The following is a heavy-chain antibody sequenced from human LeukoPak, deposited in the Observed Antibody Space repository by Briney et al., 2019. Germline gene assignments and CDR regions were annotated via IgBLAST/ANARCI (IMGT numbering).Heavy chain of an antibody. CDR3: GSGDGSPGYFDY. CDR2: IFHTGST. J-gene: IGHJ4*02. CDR1: GDSISSGNY. Sequence: SETLSLTCTVSGDSISSGNYWGWIRQPPGKGLEWIGSIFHTGSTYFNLSLKSRVTISVDKSKNQFSLKLSSVTAADTAVYYCGSGDGSPGYFDYWGQGTLVTVSS. D-gene: IGHD5-24*01. V-gene: IGHV4-38-2*02.